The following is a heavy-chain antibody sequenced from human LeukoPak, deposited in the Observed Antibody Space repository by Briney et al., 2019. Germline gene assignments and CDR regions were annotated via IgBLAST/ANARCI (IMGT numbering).Heavy chain of an antibody. V-gene: IGHV4-38-2*02. CDR2: IYTSGNT. CDR1: GYSISSGYY. CDR3: ARDDGDLALDY. D-gene: IGHD7-27*01. J-gene: IGHJ4*02. Sequence: SETLSLTCTVSGYSISSGYYWGWIRRPPGKGLEWIGRIYTSGNTNYNPSLKSRVTMSVDTSKNQFSLMLSSVTAADTAVYFWARDDGDLALDYWGQGTLVTVSS.